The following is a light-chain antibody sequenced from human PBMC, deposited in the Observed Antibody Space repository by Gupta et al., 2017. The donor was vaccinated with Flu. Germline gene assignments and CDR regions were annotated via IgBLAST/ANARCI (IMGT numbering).Light chain of an antibody. Sequence: PSSLSASVGDRVTIPCQASQDINTNLNRYQQISVKAPKVLLYHASDSEAPVRSRFSGCGSGSDFTFSIISLQPDAIATYYCRHDYTLPWTFGQGTKVEIE. J-gene: IGKJ1*01. CDR1: QDINTN. CDR3: RHDYTLPWT. V-gene: IGKV1-33*01. CDR2: HAS.